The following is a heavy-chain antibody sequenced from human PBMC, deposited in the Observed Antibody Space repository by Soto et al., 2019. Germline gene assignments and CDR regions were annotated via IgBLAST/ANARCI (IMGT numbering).Heavy chain of an antibody. CDR3: ARAPFTPAAFDI. Sequence: GGSLRLSCAASGFTVSSNYMSWVRQAPGKGLEWVSVIYSGGSTYYADSVKGRFTISRDNSKNTLCLQMNSLRAEDTAVYYCARAPFTPAAFDIWGQGTMVTVSS. CDR2: IYSGGST. J-gene: IGHJ3*02. CDR1: GFTVSSNY. V-gene: IGHV3-66*01.